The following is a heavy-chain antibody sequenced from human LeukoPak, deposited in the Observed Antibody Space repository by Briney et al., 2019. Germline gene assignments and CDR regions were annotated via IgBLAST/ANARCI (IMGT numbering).Heavy chain of an antibody. V-gene: IGHV4-4*07. CDR2: IHASGST. CDR1: GGSISNYY. CDR3: ARDGYYDILTGYWPIDY. D-gene: IGHD3-9*01. J-gene: IGHJ4*02. Sequence: SETLSLTCTVSGGSISNYYWSWIRQPAGKGLEWIGRIHASGSTNYNPSLKSRVTMSVDTSKNQYSLKLSSVTAADTAVYYCARDGYYDILTGYWPIDYWGQGTLVTVSS.